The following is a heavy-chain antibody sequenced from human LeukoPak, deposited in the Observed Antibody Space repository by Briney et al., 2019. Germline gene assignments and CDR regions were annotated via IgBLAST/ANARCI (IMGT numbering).Heavy chain of an antibody. CDR3: ARDGLRRPPTPYCGGDCPLDY. D-gene: IGHD2-21*02. CDR2: IKQDGSEK. CDR1: GFTFSSYW. J-gene: IGHJ4*02. Sequence: GGSLRLSCAASGFTFSSYWMSWVRQAPGKGLEWVANIKQDGSEKYHVDSVKGRFTISRDNAKNSLYLQMNSLRVEDTAMYYCARDGLRRPPTPYCGGDCPLDYWGQGTLASVSS. V-gene: IGHV3-7*03.